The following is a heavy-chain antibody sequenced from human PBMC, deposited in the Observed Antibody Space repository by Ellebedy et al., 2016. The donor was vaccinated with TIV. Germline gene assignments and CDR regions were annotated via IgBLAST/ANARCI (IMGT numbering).Heavy chain of an antibody. CDR1: GYSFTSYW. D-gene: IGHD1-26*01. CDR2: IYPGDSDS. V-gene: IGHV5-51*01. CDR3: ARPSGVGATWYPFDY. Sequence: GESLKISXKGSGYSFTSYWIGWVRQMPGKGLEWMGSIYPGDSDSRYSPSFQGQVTISADKSISTAYLQWSSLKASDTAMYYCARPSGVGATWYPFDYWGQGTLVTVSS. J-gene: IGHJ4*02.